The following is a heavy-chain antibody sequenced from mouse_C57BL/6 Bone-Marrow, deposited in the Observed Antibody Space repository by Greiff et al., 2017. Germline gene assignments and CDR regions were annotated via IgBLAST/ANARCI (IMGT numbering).Heavy chain of an antibody. J-gene: IGHJ4*01. CDR2: INSDGGST. Sequence: EVNLVESGGGLVQPGESLQLSCESNEYEFPSPDMSWVRKTPEKRLELVAAINSDGGSTYYPDTMERRFIISRDNTKKTLYLQMSSLRSEDTALYYCARLRDYYAMDYWGQGTSVTVSS. V-gene: IGHV5-2*01. CDR1: EYEFPSPD. CDR3: ARLRDYYAMDY.